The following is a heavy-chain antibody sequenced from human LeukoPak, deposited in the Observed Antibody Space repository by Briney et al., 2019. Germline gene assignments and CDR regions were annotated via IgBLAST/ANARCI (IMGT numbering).Heavy chain of an antibody. CDR2: ISSSSSYI. Sequence: GGSLRLSCAASGFTCSICSMNGVRQAPGKGLECVSSISSSSSYIYYADSVKGRFTISRHNAKNSLYLQMKSLSAEHTAVYYCAREGIVGPTAYWGQGTLVTVSS. D-gene: IGHD1-26*01. CDR3: AREGIVGPTAY. J-gene: IGHJ4*02. CDR1: GFTCSICS. V-gene: IGHV3-21*01.